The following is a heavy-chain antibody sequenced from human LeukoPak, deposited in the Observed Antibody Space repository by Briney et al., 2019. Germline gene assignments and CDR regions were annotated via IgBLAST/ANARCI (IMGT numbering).Heavy chain of an antibody. CDR1: GYTFTGYY. J-gene: IGHJ3*02. V-gene: IGHV1-2*02. CDR3: ARVVGATNDAFDI. D-gene: IGHD1-26*01. CDR2: INPNSGGT. Sequence: ASVKVSCKASGYTFTGYYMHWVRQAPGQGLEWMGWINPNSGGTNYAQKLQGRVTMTTDTSTSTAYMELRSLRSDDTAVYYCARVVGATNDAFDIWGQGTMVTVSS.